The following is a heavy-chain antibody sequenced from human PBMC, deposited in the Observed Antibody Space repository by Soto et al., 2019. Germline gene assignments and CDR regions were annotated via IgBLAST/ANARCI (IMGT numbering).Heavy chain of an antibody. V-gene: IGHV3-21*01. J-gene: IGHJ4*02. CDR1: GFTFSSYS. CDR2: ISSSTSYI. CDR3: ARDSTALYYDFWSGYSFDY. Sequence: GGSLRLSCAASGFTFSSYSMNWVRQAPGKGLEWVSSISSSTSYIYYADSVKGRFTISRDNAKNSLYLQMNSLRAEDTAVYYCARDSTALYYDFWSGYSFDYWGQGTLVTVSS. D-gene: IGHD3-3*01.